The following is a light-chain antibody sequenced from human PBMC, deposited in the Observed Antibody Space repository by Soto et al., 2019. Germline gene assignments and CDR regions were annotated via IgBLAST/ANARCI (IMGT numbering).Light chain of an antibody. V-gene: IGKV3-20*01. J-gene: IGKJ1*01. CDR1: QSVSSNY. Sequence: EVVLTQSPGALSLSPGERATLSCRASQSVSSNYLAWYQQKFGQAPRLIIYGASDRATGIPDRFSGSGSGTDFTLTINRLEPEDFAVYYCQQYGSSSSWTFGQGTKVDIK. CDR2: GAS. CDR3: QQYGSSSSWT.